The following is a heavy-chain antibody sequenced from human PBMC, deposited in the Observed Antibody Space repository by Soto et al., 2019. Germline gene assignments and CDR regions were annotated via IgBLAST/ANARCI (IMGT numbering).Heavy chain of an antibody. V-gene: IGHV3-30-3*01. CDR1: AFTLSKFA. CDR3: ARGNMDV. Sequence: QVQLVESGGGVVQPGRSLRLSCAASAFTLSKFAMHWVRQAPGKGLEGVAVTSKDGINTYYADSVKGRFTISRDNSKSTIYLQMNSLRTEDTALYYCARGNMDVWGQGTTVTVSS. D-gene: IGHD1-1*01. J-gene: IGHJ6*02. CDR2: TSKDGINT.